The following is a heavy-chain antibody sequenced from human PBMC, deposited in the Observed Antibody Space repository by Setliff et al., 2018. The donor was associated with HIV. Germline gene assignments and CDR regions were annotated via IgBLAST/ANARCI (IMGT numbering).Heavy chain of an antibody. J-gene: IGHJ6*03. Sequence: VKVSCKASGDTFNRFAFNWVRQAPGQGLEWLGGIIPIFHSANYAPRFQGRVTITADESTNTTYMELSSLRSEDTAVYFCARTREIHYYCYMDVWGGGTTVTVSS. CDR2: IIPIFHSA. V-gene: IGHV1-69*13. CDR1: GDTFNRFA. CDR3: ARTREIHYYCYMDV.